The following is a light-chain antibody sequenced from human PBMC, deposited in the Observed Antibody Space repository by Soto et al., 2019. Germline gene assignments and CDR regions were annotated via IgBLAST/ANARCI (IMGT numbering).Light chain of an antibody. J-gene: IGKJ1*01. CDR3: QQTDSFPRT. CDR2: AAS. CDR1: QSISNH. Sequence: IPMTQSPSSLSACVEDRVIITCRASQSISNHLNWYQQKPGKAPKLLIFAASSLQSGVPSRFSGSRSGPDFALTISSLQREDFATYYCQQTDSFPRTFAQGTKVDI. V-gene: IGKV1-39*01.